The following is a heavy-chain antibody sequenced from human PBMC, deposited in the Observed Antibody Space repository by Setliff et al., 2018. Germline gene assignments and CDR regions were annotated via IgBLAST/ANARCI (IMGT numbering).Heavy chain of an antibody. CDR3: AISTLSICSGGTCPNVFDV. Sequence: ASVKVSCKASGYILNSYGISWVRQAPGQGLEWMGWISSYNDITTYAQRFQGRVTLTTDMSTSAAYMELRSLGSDDTAVYYCAISTLSICSGGTCPNVFDVWGQGTMVTVS. CDR1: GYILNSYG. J-gene: IGHJ3*01. CDR2: ISSYNDIT. D-gene: IGHD2-15*01. V-gene: IGHV1-18*01.